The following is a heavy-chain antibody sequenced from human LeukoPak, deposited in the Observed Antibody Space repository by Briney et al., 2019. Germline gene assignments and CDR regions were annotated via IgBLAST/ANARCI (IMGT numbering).Heavy chain of an antibody. CDR3: ARGPTGDSDS. J-gene: IGHJ4*02. CDR1: GFTFSSYT. CDR2: ISTYSSNI. D-gene: IGHD7-27*01. V-gene: IGHV3-21*01. Sequence: GGSLRLSCAASGFTFSSYTMNWVRQAPGKGLEWVASISTYSSNIYHADSVKGRFTISRDNAKNSLFLQMNSLRGEDTAVYYCARGPTGDSDSWGQGTLVTVSS.